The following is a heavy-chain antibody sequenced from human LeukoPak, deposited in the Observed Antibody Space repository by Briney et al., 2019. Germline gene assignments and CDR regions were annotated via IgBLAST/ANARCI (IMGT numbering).Heavy chain of an antibody. D-gene: IGHD2-2*01. J-gene: IGHJ4*02. CDR3: ARSHCSSTSCYAHFDY. CDR2: INPNSGGT. V-gene: IGHV1-2*02. Sequence: ASVKVSCKASGYTFTGYYMHWVRQPPAQGLEWMGWINPNSGGTNYAQKFQGRVTMTRDTSISTAYMELSGLRSDDTAVYYCARSHCSSTSCYAHFDYWGQGTLVTVSS. CDR1: GYTFTGYY.